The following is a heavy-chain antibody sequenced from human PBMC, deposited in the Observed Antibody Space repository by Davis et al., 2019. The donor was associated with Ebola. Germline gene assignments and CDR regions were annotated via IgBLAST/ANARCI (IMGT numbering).Heavy chain of an antibody. CDR1: GFVSSNYV. D-gene: IGHD6-19*01. CDR2: LGTSADT. V-gene: IGHV3-23*01. Sequence: GWSLRLSCAASGFVSSNYVMSWVRQAPGKGLEWVSTLGTSADTYYADSVKGRFTISRDNSKNTLYLEMSSLRTDDTAVYYCAKDYSSGWNIDSWGQGTLVTVSS. CDR3: AKDYSSGWNIDS. J-gene: IGHJ4*02.